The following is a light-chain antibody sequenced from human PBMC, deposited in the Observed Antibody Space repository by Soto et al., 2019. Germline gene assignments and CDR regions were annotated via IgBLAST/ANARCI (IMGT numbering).Light chain of an antibody. Sequence: DIQMSQSPSSLSASVGDRVTITCRASQNIDNFLNWYQQQPGKAPKLLINAASSLESGVPSRFTGSGSGTDFTLTNSSLQPEDFATYYCQQSDSTWTFGQGTKV. CDR2: AAS. J-gene: IGKJ1*01. CDR3: QQSDSTWT. V-gene: IGKV1-39*01. CDR1: QNIDNF.